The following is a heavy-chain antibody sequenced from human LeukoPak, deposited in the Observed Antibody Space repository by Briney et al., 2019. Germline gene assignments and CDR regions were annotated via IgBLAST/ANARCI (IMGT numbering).Heavy chain of an antibody. CDR2: IKQDGSEK. J-gene: IGHJ4*02. V-gene: IGHV3-7*01. CDR1: GFTFSSYW. D-gene: IGHD4-23*01. CDR3: AKTLGHGYGGRPLDY. Sequence: GGSLRLSCAASGFTFSSYWMSWVRQAPGKGLEWVANIKQDGSEKYYMDSVKGRFTISRDNAGNSLYLQMDSLRAEDTAVYYCAKTLGHGYGGRPLDYWGQGALVTVSS.